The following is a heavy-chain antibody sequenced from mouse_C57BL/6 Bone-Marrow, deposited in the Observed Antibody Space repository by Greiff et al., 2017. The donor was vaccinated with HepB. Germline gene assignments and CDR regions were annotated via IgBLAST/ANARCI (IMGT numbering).Heavy chain of an antibody. Sequence: EVKLQESGAELVRPGASVKLSCTASGFNIKTYYMHWVKQRPEQGLEWIGRIDPEDGDTEYAAKFQGKATMTADTSSNTAYLQLSSLTSEDTAVYYCTKMVTTAMDYWGQGTSVTVSS. J-gene: IGHJ4*01. CDR2: IDPEDGDT. CDR1: GFNIKTYY. CDR3: TKMVTTAMDY. D-gene: IGHD2-3*01. V-gene: IGHV14-1*01.